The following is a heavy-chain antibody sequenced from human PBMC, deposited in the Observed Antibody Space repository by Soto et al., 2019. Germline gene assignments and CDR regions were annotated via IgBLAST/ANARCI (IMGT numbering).Heavy chain of an antibody. D-gene: IGHD4-17*01. V-gene: IGHV3-30*18. CDR3: AKEVYGDYPYFDY. CDR1: GFTFSIYG. Sequence: GGSLRLSCAASGFTFSIYGMHWVRQAPGKGLEWVAVISYDGSNKYYADSVKGRFTISRDNSKNTLYLQMNSLRAEDTAVYYCAKEVYGDYPYFDYWGQGTLVTVSS. CDR2: ISYDGSNK. J-gene: IGHJ4*02.